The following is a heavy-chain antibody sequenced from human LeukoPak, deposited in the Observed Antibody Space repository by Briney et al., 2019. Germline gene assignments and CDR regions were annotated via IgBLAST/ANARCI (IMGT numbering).Heavy chain of an antibody. Sequence: ASVKVSCKASGGTFSSYAISWVRQAPGQGLEWMGRIIPIFGTANYAQKFQGRVTITADKSTSTAYMELSSLRSEGTAVYYCARDRPDILTGYYKNHYYYYYMDVWGKGTTVTVSS. J-gene: IGHJ6*03. V-gene: IGHV1-69*06. CDR1: GGTFSSYA. D-gene: IGHD3-9*01. CDR2: IIPIFGTA. CDR3: ARDRPDILTGYYKNHYYYYYMDV.